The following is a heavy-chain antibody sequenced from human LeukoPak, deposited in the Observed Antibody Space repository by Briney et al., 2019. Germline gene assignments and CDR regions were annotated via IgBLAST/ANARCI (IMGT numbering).Heavy chain of an antibody. CDR1: GFTFSSYS. J-gene: IGHJ4*02. D-gene: IGHD3-3*01. V-gene: IGHV3-48*01. CDR3: ARDYDFWSGYHTGDY. Sequence: GGSLRLSCAASGFTFSSYSMNWVRQAPGKGLEWVSYISSSSSTIYYADSVKGRFTISRDNAKNSLYLQLNSLRAEDTAVYYCARDYDFWSGYHTGDYWGQGTRVTVSS. CDR2: ISSSSSTI.